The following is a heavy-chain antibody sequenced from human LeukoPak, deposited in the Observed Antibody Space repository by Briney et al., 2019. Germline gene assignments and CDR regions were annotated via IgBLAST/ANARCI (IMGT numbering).Heavy chain of an antibody. V-gene: IGHV3-53*01. Sequence: PGGSLRLSCTASGLIPSSNYMSGVRQAPGKGLEWVSLIYSGGSTYYADSVVGRCTISRDKSNHTLYLQMNSLRAEDTAVYYCATGGRSGVAFESWGRGTLVTVCS. CDR3: ATGGRSGVAFES. CDR2: IYSGGST. CDR1: GLIPSSNY. D-gene: IGHD2-15*01. J-gene: IGHJ4*02.